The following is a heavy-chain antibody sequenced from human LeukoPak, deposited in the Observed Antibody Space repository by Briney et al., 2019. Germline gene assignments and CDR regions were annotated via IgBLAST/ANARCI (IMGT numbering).Heavy chain of an antibody. CDR3: ARDGGYYYDSSGYPTHYFDY. V-gene: IGHV1-69*13. CDR1: GGTFSSYA. Sequence: ASVKVSCKASGGTFSSYAISWVRQAPGQGLEWMGGIIPIFGTANYAQKFQGRVAITADESTSTAYMELSSLRSEDTAVYYCARDGGYYYDSSGYPTHYFDYWGQGTLVTVSS. J-gene: IGHJ4*02. D-gene: IGHD3-22*01. CDR2: IIPIFGTA.